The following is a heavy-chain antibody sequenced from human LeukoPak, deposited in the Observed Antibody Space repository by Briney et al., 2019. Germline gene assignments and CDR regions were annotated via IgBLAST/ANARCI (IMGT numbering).Heavy chain of an antibody. V-gene: IGHV1-24*01. CDR1: GYTLTELS. CDR2: FDPEDGET. CDR3: ATARSIVGATPFDY. J-gene: IGHJ4*02. Sequence: ASVKVSCKVSGYTLTELSMHWVRQAPGKGLEWMGGFDPEDGETIYAQKFQGRVTMTEDTSTDTAYMELSSLRSEDTAVYYCATARSIVGATPFDYWGQGTLVTVSS. D-gene: IGHD1-26*01.